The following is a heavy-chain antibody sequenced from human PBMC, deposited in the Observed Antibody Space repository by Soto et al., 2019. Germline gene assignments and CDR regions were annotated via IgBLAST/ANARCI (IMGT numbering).Heavy chain of an antibody. CDR3: TRDVSGLNWFDP. D-gene: IGHD5-12*01. CDR2: ISSSSSTI. V-gene: IGHV3-48*02. CDR1: GFTFISYS. Sequence: GGSLILSCAASGFTFISYSMNWVRQAPGKGLEWVSYISSSSSTIYYADSVKGRFTISRDNAKNSLYLQMNSLRDEDTAVYYCTRDVSGLNWFDPWGQGTLVTVSS. J-gene: IGHJ5*02.